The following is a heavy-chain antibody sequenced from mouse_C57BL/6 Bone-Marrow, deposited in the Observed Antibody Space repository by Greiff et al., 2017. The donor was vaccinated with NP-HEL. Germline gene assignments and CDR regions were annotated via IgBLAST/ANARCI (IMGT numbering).Heavy chain of an antibody. CDR2: IYPGGGYT. Sequence: QVQLQQSGAELVRPGTSVKMSCKASGYTFTNYWIGWAKQRPGHGLEWIGDIYPGGGYTNYNEKFKGKATLTADKSSSTAYMQFSSLTSEDSAIYYCARRYYSNRYYFDYWGQGTTLTVSS. V-gene: IGHV1-63*01. J-gene: IGHJ2*01. D-gene: IGHD2-5*01. CDR1: GYTFTNYW. CDR3: ARRYYSNRYYFDY.